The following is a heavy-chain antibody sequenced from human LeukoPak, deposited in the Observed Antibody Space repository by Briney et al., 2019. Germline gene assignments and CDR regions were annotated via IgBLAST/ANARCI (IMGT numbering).Heavy chain of an antibody. CDR1: GYTFTSYA. J-gene: IGHJ4*02. CDR3: AREGQWLVQGLFDY. CDR2: INAGNGNT. V-gene: IGHV1-3*01. Sequence: GASVKVSCKASGYTFTSYAMHWVRQAPGQRLEWMGWINAGNGNTKYSQKFQGRVTITRDTSASTAYMELSSLRSEDTAVYYCAREGQWLVQGLFDYWGQGTLVTVSS. D-gene: IGHD6-19*01.